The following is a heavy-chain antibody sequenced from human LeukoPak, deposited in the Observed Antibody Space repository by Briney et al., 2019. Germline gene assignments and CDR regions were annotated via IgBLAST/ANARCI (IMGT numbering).Heavy chain of an antibody. CDR3: SRQVVGNDY. Sequence: SETLSLTCAVYGESSFSSYYWSWIRQTPGGALEWIGEINHSGYTNYNPSLKSRVTLSIDTSKNQLSLRLNSVTAADTAVYYCSRQVVGNDYWGQGTLVTVSS. CDR1: GESSFSSYY. D-gene: IGHD3-22*01. V-gene: IGHV4-34*01. CDR2: INHSGYT. J-gene: IGHJ4*02.